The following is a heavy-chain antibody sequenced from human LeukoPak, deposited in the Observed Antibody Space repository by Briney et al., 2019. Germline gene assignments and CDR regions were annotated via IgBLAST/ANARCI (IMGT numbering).Heavy chain of an antibody. CDR2: ISSSGNPI. V-gene: IGHV3-11*04. Sequence: GGSLRLSCAASGFTFSVYYMSWLRQATGKGLEWVSYISSSGNPIYYADSVKGRFNISRDNAKHSLYLQMNSLRAEDTAVYYCARPSIAVAVTFDYWGQGTLVTVSS. CDR1: GFTFSVYY. J-gene: IGHJ4*02. CDR3: ARPSIAVAVTFDY. D-gene: IGHD6-19*01.